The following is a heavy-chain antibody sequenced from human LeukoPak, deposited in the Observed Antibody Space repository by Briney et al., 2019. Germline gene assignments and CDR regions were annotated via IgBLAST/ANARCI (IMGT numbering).Heavy chain of an antibody. CDR3: ARVPGGTTVTSYVDY. D-gene: IGHD4-11*01. Sequence: GSLRLSCAASGFTVRSNYLSWSRQPPGKGLEGIGEINHSGSTNYNPSLKSRVTISADTSKNQFSLKLSSVTAADTAVYYCARVPGGTTVTSYVDYWGQGTLVTVSS. J-gene: IGHJ4*02. V-gene: IGHV4-34*01. CDR1: GFTVRSNY. CDR2: INHSGST.